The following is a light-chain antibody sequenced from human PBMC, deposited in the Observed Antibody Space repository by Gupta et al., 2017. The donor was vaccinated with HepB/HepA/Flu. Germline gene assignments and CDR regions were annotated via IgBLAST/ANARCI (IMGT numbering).Light chain of an antibody. CDR2: AAS. V-gene: IGKV1-39*01. CDR3: QQSYSTPPT. Sequence: DIQMTQSPSYLSASVGDRVTITCRASQSISSYLNWYQQKPGKAPKLLIYAASSWQSGVPSRFRGSGSGTDFTLTISSLQPEDFATYYCQQSYSTPPTFGQGTKVEIE. CDR1: QSISSY. J-gene: IGKJ1*01.